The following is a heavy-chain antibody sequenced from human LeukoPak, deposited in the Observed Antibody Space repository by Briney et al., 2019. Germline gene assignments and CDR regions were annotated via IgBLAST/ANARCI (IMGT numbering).Heavy chain of an antibody. V-gene: IGHV1-18*01. CDR1: GYTFTSYG. Sequence: ASVKVSCKASGYTFTSYGISWVRQAPGQGLEWMGWISAYNGNTNYAQKLQGRVTMTTDTSTSTAYMELRSLRSEDTAVYYCARSQALWGSGSYNWFDPWGQGTLVTVSS. D-gene: IGHD3-10*01. CDR3: ARSQALWGSGSYNWFDP. J-gene: IGHJ5*02. CDR2: ISAYNGNT.